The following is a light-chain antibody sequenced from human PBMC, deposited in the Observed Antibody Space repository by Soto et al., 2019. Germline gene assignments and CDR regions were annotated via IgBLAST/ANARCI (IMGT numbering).Light chain of an antibody. J-gene: IGLJ2*01. CDR3: QTWGTGNVV. CDR1: SGHSSYA. Sequence: QTVVTQSPSASASLGASVKLTCTLSSGHSSYAIAWHQQQPEKGPRYLMKLNSDGSHSKGDGIPDRFSGSSSGAERYLTISSLQSEDEADYYCQTWGTGNVVFGGGTQLTVL. CDR2: LNSDGSH. V-gene: IGLV4-69*01.